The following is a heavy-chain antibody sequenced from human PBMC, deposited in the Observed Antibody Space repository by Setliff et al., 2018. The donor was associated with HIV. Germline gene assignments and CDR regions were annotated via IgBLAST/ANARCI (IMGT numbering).Heavy chain of an antibody. CDR3: ARLGRAIDDGGSSLRLDF. J-gene: IGHJ4*02. V-gene: IGHV4-4*09. CDR2: ISSSGTT. Sequence: SETLSLTCTVSDDSFSNYDWTWIRQSPGKALEWIGYISSSGTTNYNPSLRSRVTISMETSNTRFSLWLRSATAADTATYFCARLGRAIDDGGSSLRLDFWGQGMLVTVS. CDR1: DDSFSNYD. D-gene: IGHD2-21*01.